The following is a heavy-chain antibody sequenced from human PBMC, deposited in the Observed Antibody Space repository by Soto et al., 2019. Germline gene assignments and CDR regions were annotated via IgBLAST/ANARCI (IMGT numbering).Heavy chain of an antibody. J-gene: IGHJ4*02. CDR1: GFIFSSYA. D-gene: IGHD6-19*01. Sequence: GGSLRLSCAASGFIFSSYAMHWVRQAPGKGLEWVAVISYDGSNKYYADSVKGRFTISRDNSKNTLYLQMNSLRAEDAAVYYCASAGSSGWSVFLDYWGQGTLVTVSS. V-gene: IGHV3-30-3*01. CDR2: ISYDGSNK. CDR3: ASAGSSGWSVFLDY.